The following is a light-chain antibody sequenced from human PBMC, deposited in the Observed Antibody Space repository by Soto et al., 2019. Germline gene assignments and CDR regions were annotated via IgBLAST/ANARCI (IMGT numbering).Light chain of an antibody. CDR3: QHYGGSPWT. CDR2: GAS. Sequence: EIVLTQSPGTLSLSPGERATLSCRVSQSVSSSFLAWFQQKPGLAPRLLIYGASRRVTGIPDRFSGDGSGTDFTLTISRLEPEDFAVYYCQHYGGSPWTFGQGTKVEIK. CDR1: QSVSSSF. J-gene: IGKJ1*01. V-gene: IGKV3-20*01.